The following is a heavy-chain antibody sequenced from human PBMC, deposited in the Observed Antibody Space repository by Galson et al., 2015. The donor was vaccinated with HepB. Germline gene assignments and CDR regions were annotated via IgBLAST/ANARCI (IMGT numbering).Heavy chain of an antibody. V-gene: IGHV3-30*04. CDR2: ISYDGSNK. CDR3: AREGVAAAGYYFDY. D-gene: IGHD6-13*01. CDR1: GFTFSSYA. J-gene: IGHJ4*02. Sequence: SLRLSCAASGFTFSSYAMHWVRQAPGKGLEWVAVISYDGSNKYYADSVKGRFTISRDNSKNTLYLQMNSLRAEDTAVYYCAREGVAAAGYYFDYWGQGTLVTVSS.